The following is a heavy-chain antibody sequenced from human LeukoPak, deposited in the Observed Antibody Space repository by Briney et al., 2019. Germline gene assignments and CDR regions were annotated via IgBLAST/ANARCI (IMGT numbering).Heavy chain of an antibody. CDR3: ARLASYNWFDP. V-gene: IGHV4-59*08. CDR2: IYYSGST. CDR1: GGSISSYY. J-gene: IGHJ5*02. D-gene: IGHD3-10*01. Sequence: ASETLSLTCTVSGGSISSYYWSWIRQPPGKGLEWIGYIYYSGSTNYNPSLESRVTISVDTSKNQFSLKLSSVTAADTAVYYCARLASYNWFDPWGQGTLVTVSS.